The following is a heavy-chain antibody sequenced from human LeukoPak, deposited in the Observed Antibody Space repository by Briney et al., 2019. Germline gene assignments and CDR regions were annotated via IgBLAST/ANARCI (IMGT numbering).Heavy chain of an antibody. CDR1: GYTFTIYG. J-gene: IGHJ4*02. Sequence: ASVKVSCKASGYTFTIYGISWVRQAPGQGLEWMGWISAYNGNTNYAQKLQGRVAMTTDTSTSTAYMELRSLRSDDTAVYYCARVVQVVDYDYVWGSYRFEIDYWGQGTLVTVSS. V-gene: IGHV1-18*01. CDR2: ISAYNGNT. D-gene: IGHD3-16*02. CDR3: ARVVQVVDYDYVWGSYRFEIDY.